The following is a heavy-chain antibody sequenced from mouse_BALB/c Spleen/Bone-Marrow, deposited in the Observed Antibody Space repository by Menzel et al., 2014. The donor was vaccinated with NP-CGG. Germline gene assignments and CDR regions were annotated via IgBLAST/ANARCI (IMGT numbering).Heavy chain of an antibody. CDR2: IFPGSGST. Sequence: QVQLQQPGAELMEPGASVKISCKATGYTFSRYWIEWVKQRPGHGLEWIGEIFPGSGSTNYNEKFKGKATFTADTSSNTAYMQLSSLTSEDSAVYYCARWGYGSSYVGYFDVWGAGTTVTVSS. J-gene: IGHJ1*01. CDR3: ARWGYGSSYVGYFDV. D-gene: IGHD1-1*01. V-gene: IGHV1-9*01. CDR1: GYTFSRYW.